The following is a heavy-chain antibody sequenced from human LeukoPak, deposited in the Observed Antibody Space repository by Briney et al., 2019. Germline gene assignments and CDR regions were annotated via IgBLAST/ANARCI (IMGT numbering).Heavy chain of an antibody. CDR1: GFTFNTNY. CDR2: IRSDGINK. V-gene: IGHV3-30*02. J-gene: IGHJ4*02. Sequence: PGGSLRLSCTASGFTFNTNYMHWVRQAPGKGLEWVAFIRSDGINKYYADSVKGRFTISRDNSKNTLYLQMNSLRAEDTAVYYCAEELDCGWYIPDYWVQGTLVTVSS. D-gene: IGHD6-19*01. CDR3: AEELDCGWYIPDY.